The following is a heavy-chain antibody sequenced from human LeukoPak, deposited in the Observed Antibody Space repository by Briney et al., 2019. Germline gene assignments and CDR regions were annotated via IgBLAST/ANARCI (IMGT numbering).Heavy chain of an antibody. Sequence: GGSLRLSCAASGFTVSSNYMSWVRQAPGKGLEWVSVIYSGGSTYYADFVKGRFTISRDNSKNTLYLQMNSLRAEDTAVYYCARDTGPEPMGDYWGQGTLVTVSS. CDR1: GFTVSSNY. D-gene: IGHD1-14*01. J-gene: IGHJ4*02. CDR3: ARDTGPEPMGDY. V-gene: IGHV3-53*01. CDR2: IYSGGST.